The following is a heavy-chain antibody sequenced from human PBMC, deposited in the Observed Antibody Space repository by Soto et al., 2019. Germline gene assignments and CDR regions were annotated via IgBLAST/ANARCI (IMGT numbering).Heavy chain of an antibody. CDR1: GFLFINAW. CDR2: IKSETGGGTT. Sequence: EVQVVESGGGLVQPGKSLRLSCAASGFLFINAWMNWVRQAPGKGLEWVGRIKSETGGGTTDYAAPVKGRCTIARDDSKNMLYLQMNSLKTEDTAVYCCTTTYTGGSFYTWGQGTLVTVSS. D-gene: IGHD1-26*01. CDR3: TTTYTGGSFYT. V-gene: IGHV3-15*07. J-gene: IGHJ5*02.